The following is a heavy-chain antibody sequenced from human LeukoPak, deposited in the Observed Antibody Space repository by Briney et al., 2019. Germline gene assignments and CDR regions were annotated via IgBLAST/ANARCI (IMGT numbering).Heavy chain of an antibody. CDR1: GFTFSNYA. CDR3: VKGLGTVAGPFDY. J-gene: IGHJ4*02. CDR2: ISASGGST. V-gene: IGHV3-23*01. D-gene: IGHD6-19*01. Sequence: PGGSLRLSCGASGFTFSNYALTWVRQAPGKGLEWVSAISASGGSTYYADSVKGRFTISRDNSKNTLSLQMNSLRAEDTAIYYCVKGLGTVAGPFDYWGQGALVTVSS.